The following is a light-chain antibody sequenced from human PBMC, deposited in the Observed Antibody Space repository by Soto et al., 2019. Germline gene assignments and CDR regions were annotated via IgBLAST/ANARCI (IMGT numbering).Light chain of an antibody. V-gene: IGLV1-40*01. CDR3: QSYDSTLSGVI. Sequence: QSVLTQPPSVSGAPGQRITISCTGSSSNTGAGYDVHWYHQLPGTAPKLLIYGNNNRPSGVPDRFSGSKSGTSASLAITGHQAEDEADYFCQSYDSTLSGVIFGGGTKLTVL. CDR1: SSNTGAGYD. CDR2: GNN. J-gene: IGLJ2*01.